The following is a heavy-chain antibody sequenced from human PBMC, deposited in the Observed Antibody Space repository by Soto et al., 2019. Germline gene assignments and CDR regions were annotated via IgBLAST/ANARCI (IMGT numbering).Heavy chain of an antibody. CDR3: ARHGGSSSWSTRYYYYMDV. D-gene: IGHD6-13*01. V-gene: IGHV4-59*08. CDR1: GGSLSSYY. CDR2: IYYSGST. Sequence: PEETLSLTCTVSGGSLSSYYWSWIRQPPGKGLEWIGYIYYSGSTNYNPSLKSRVTISVDTSKNQFSLKLSSVTAADTAVYYCARHGGSSSWSTRYYYYMDVWGKGTTVTVSS. J-gene: IGHJ6*03.